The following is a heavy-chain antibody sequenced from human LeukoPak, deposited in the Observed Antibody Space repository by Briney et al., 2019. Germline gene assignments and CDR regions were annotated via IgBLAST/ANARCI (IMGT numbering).Heavy chain of an antibody. Sequence: SVKVSCKASGGTFSSYAISWVRQTPGQGLEWIGRIIPSLDVSNYAQKFQGRVTLSADKDTTTTYMELTSLRSEDTAIYYCARDHCSPGTCLGGHWGQGTLVTVSS. D-gene: IGHD2-15*01. V-gene: IGHV1-69*04. J-gene: IGHJ4*02. CDR1: GGTFSSYA. CDR3: ARDHCSPGTCLGGH. CDR2: IIPSLDVS.